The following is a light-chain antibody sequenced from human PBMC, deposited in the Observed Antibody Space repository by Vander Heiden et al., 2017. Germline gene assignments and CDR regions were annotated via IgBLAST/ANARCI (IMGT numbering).Light chain of an antibody. CDR2: QAS. CDR3: QQYNTYHT. Sequence: VHMIQSPSTLPAAVGGRVTITCRASQYIGSRLAWYQQKPGKATNLLIYQASTLGTGVPSRFSGSGSGAEFTLTSSSLQPDDFATYYCQQYNTYHTFGQGTKLEIK. CDR1: QYIGSR. V-gene: IGKV1-5*03. J-gene: IGKJ2*01.